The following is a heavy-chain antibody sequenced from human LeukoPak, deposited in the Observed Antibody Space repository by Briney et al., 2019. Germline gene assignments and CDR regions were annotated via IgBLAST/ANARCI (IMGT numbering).Heavy chain of an antibody. Sequence: PGGSLRLSCAASGFTFSSYSMHWVRQAPGKGLEWVSSISSSSSYIYYADSVKGRFTISRDNAKNSLYLQMNSLRAEDTAVYYCAREGLDAFDIWGQGTMVTVSS. CDR1: GFTFSSYS. CDR2: ISSSSSYI. J-gene: IGHJ3*02. CDR3: AREGLDAFDI. V-gene: IGHV3-21*01.